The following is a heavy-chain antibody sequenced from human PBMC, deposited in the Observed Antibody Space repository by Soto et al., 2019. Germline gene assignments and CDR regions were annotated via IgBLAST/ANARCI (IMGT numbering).Heavy chain of an antibody. V-gene: IGHV3-9*01. CDR3: AKDTYDFWSGYRGYYMDV. J-gene: IGHJ6*03. CDR2: ISWNSGSI. D-gene: IGHD3-3*01. Sequence: GGSLRLSCAASGFTFDDYAMHWVRQAPGKGLEWVSGISWNSGSIGYADSVKGRFTISRDNAKNSLYLQMNSLRAEDTALYYCAKDTYDFWSGYRGYYMDVWGKGTTVTVSS. CDR1: GFTFDDYA.